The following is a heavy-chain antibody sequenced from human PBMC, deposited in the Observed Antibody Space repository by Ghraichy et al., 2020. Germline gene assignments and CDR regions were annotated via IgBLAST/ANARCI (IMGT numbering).Heavy chain of an antibody. D-gene: IGHD3-16*01. Sequence: GGSLRLSCTASGFTFSDYSMNWVRQTPRKGLEWVSFISSGGSTRYDADSVKGRFITSGDYAKNSLFLQMNSLRDEDTAVYYCARALADVGVFDFWGQGTLVTVSS. V-gene: IGHV3-48*02. CDR2: ISSGGSTR. J-gene: IGHJ4*02. CDR1: GFTFSDYS. CDR3: ARALADVGVFDF.